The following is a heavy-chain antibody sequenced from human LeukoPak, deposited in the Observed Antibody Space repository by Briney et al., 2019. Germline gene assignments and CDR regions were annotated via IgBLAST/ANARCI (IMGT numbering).Heavy chain of an antibody. CDR3: ARARLYDILTGYPKWGLDY. CDR2: IGTAGDT. D-gene: IGHD3-9*01. Sequence: GGSLRLSCAASGFTFSSYDMHWVRQATGKGLEWVSAIGTAGDTYYPGSVKGRFTISRENAKNSLYLQMNSLRAGDTAVYYCARARLYDILTGYPKWGLDYWGQGTLVTVSS. J-gene: IGHJ4*02. CDR1: GFTFSSYD. V-gene: IGHV3-13*01.